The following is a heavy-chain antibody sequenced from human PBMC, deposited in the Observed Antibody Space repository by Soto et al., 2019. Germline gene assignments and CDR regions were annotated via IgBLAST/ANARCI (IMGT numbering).Heavy chain of an antibody. Sequence: PGGSLRLSCAASGFTFSDYYMSWIRQAPGKGLEWVSYISSSSSYTNYADSVKGRFTISRDNAENSLYLQMNSLGAEDTALYYCVRDQLYYYDIFGRPLNGFDIWGQGTMVTVSS. V-gene: IGHV3-11*06. CDR1: GFTFSDYY. CDR2: ISSSSSYT. CDR3: VRDQLYYYDIFGRPLNGFDI. D-gene: IGHD3-22*01. J-gene: IGHJ3*02.